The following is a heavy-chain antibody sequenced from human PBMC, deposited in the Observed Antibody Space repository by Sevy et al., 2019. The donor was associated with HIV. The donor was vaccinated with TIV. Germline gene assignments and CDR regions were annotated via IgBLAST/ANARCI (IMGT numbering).Heavy chain of an antibody. J-gene: IGHJ6*02. D-gene: IGHD2-15*01. CDR3: ARHCSGGSCYSRLPHYYYGMDV. Sequence: GGSLRLSCAASGFTFNMYWMTWVRQAPGKGLEWVANIKEDGSERKYLDSVKGRFTISRDNAKESLYLQINSLRAEDTAVYYCARHCSGGSCYSRLPHYYYGMDVWGQGTTVTVSS. V-gene: IGHV3-7*01. CDR2: IKEDGSER. CDR1: GFTFNMYW.